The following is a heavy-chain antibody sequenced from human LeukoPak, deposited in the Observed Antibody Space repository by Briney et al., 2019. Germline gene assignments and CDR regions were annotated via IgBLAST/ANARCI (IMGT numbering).Heavy chain of an antibody. Sequence: GGSLRLSCAASGFTFSSYAMSWVRQAPGKGLEWVSAISGSGGSTYYADSVKGRFTISRDNSKNTLYLQMNSLRAEDTAVYYCTTDLESIMIFWSLAFDIWGQGTMVTVSS. J-gene: IGHJ3*02. CDR2: ISGSGGST. CDR1: GFTFSSYA. D-gene: IGHD3-9*01. CDR3: TTDLESIMIFWSLAFDI. V-gene: IGHV3-23*01.